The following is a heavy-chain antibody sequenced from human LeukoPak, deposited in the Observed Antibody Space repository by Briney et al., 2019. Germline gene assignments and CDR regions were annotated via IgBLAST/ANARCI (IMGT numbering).Heavy chain of an antibody. CDR1: GYTFTSYG. J-gene: IGHJ5*02. D-gene: IGHD3-9*01. Sequence: GASVKVSCKASGYTFTSYGISWVRQAPGQGLEWMGWISAYNGNTNYAQKLQGRVTMTTDTSTSTAYMELRSLRSDDTAVYYCARNFGWLLENNWFDPWGQGTLVTVSS. CDR3: ARNFGWLLENNWFDP. CDR2: ISAYNGNT. V-gene: IGHV1-18*01.